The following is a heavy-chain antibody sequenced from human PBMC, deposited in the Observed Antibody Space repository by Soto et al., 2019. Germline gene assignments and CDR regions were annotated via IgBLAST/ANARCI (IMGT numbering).Heavy chain of an antibody. CDR2: IYYSGST. CDR1: GGSISSGGYY. V-gene: IGHV4-31*03. CDR3: ARYCSGGSCYSSHFDY. Sequence: QVQLQESGPGLVKPSQTLSLTCTVSGGSISSGGYYWSWIRQHPGKGLEWIGYIYYSGSTYYNPSPXGXVXIXXDTSKNQFSLKLSSVTAAATAVYYCARYCSGGSCYSSHFDYWGQGTLVTVSS. J-gene: IGHJ4*02. D-gene: IGHD2-15*01.